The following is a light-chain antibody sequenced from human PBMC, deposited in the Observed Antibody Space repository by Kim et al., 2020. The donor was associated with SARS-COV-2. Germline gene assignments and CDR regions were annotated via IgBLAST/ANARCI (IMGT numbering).Light chain of an antibody. V-gene: IGLV3-9*01. J-gene: IGLJ1*01. CDR2: RDG. CDR3: QVWDRDSYV. Sequence: LAPGQTATIPCGGDNIGSKNVHWYRQTPGQAPVLVIYRDGNRPSGIPERFSGSNWGNSATLTISRAQVGDEADYYCQVWDRDSYVFGSGTKVTVL. CDR1: NIGSKN.